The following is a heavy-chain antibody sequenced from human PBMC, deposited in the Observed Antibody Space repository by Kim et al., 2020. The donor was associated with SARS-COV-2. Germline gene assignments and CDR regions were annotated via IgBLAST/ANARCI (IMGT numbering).Heavy chain of an antibody. J-gene: IGHJ1*01. D-gene: IGHD6-19*01. CDR1: GGSFSDYY. Sequence: SETLSLTCAVYGGSFSDYYWSWVRQPLGKGLEWIGEITHSGITNYNPSLQSRLTMSADTPKNQLSLKLTSVTVADTAVYYCVRGGSGWQKWGQGTLVTAS. CDR2: ITHSGIT. CDR3: VRGGSGWQK. V-gene: IGHV4-34*01.